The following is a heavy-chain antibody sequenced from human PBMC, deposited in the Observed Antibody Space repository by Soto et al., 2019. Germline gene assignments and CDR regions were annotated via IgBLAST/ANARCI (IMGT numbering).Heavy chain of an antibody. CDR2: ISAHNGNT. J-gene: IGHJ4*02. CDR1: GYGFTTYG. CDR3: ARGRYGPC. Sequence: QIHLVQSGAEVKKPGASVKVSCKGSGYGFTTYGITWVRQAPGQGLEWMAWISAHNGNTNYAQKLQGRVTVTRDTSTSTTYMELRSLRSDDTAVYYCARGRYGPCWGQGALVTVSS. V-gene: IGHV1-18*01. D-gene: IGHD1-1*01.